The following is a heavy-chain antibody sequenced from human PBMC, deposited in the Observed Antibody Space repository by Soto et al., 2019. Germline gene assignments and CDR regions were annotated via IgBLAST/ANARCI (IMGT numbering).Heavy chain of an antibody. CDR3: ARESTYSSSSKNWFDP. CDR2: IIPIFGTA. D-gene: IGHD6-6*01. Sequence: ASVKVSCKASGGTFSSYAISWVRQAPGQGLEWMGGIIPIFGTANYAQKFQGRVTITADESTSTAYMELSSLRSEDTAVYYCARESTYSSSSKNWFDPWGQGTLVTVSS. V-gene: IGHV1-69*13. J-gene: IGHJ5*02. CDR1: GGTFSSYA.